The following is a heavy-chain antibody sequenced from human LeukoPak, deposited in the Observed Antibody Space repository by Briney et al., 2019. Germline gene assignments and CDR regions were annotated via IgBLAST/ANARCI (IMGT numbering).Heavy chain of an antibody. CDR3: ARGSPPRRNYDSSGYYSYYFDY. J-gene: IGHJ4*02. CDR2: INPSGGST. V-gene: IGHV1-46*01. CDR1: GYTFTSHY. Sequence: ASVKVSCKASGYTFTSHYMQWVRQAPGQGLEWMGIINPSGGSTSYAQKFQGRVTVTRDMSTSTAYMELRSLRSDDTAVYYCARGSPPRRNYDSSGYYSYYFDYWGQGTLVAVSS. D-gene: IGHD3-22*01.